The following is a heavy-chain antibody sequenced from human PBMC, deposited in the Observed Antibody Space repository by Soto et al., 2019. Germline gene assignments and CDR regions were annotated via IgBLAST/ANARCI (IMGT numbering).Heavy chain of an antibody. D-gene: IGHD2-15*01. Sequence: PGGSLRLSCAASGFSFSDYWMSWVRQAPGKGLEWVANVKQDGSERYYVGSVKGRFTISRDNAKNSLYLQMNSLRAEDTAVYYCARERVVVPATIFYYYALDVWGEGTTVTV. CDR1: GFSFSDYW. CDR2: VKQDGSER. J-gene: IGHJ6*02. V-gene: IGHV3-7*05. CDR3: ARERVVVPATIFYYYALDV.